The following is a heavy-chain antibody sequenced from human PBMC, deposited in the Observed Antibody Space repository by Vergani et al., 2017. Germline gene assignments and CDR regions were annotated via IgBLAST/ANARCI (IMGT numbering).Heavy chain of an antibody. D-gene: IGHD6-6*01. Sequence: QVQLVQSGAEVKKLGSSVKVSCKASGGTFSSYAISWVRQAPGQGLEWMGGIIPIFGIANYAQKFQGRVTITADKSTSTAYMELSSLRSEDTAVYYCARDSSSSGIAARPYYYYYYGMDVWGQGTTVTVSS. J-gene: IGHJ6*02. CDR2: IIPIFGIA. CDR1: GGTFSSYA. V-gene: IGHV1-69*17. CDR3: ARDSSSSGIAARPYYYYYYGMDV.